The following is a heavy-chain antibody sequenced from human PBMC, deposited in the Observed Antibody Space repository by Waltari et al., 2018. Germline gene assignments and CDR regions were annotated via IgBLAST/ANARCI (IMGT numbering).Heavy chain of an antibody. Sequence: QVQLQESGPGLVKPSQTLSLTCTVSGGSISSGSYYWSWIRQPAGKGLEWIGRIYTSGSTNYNPSLKSRVTISVDTSKNQFSLKLSSVTAADTAVYYCARTYDSSGYYLDYWGQGTLVTVSS. CDR1: GGSISSGSYY. D-gene: IGHD3-22*01. CDR3: ARTYDSSGYYLDY. V-gene: IGHV4-61*02. CDR2: IYTSGST. J-gene: IGHJ4*02.